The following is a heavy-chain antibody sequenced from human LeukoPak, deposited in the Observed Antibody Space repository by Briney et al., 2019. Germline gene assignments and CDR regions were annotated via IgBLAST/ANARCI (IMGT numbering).Heavy chain of an antibody. CDR1: GFTFSSFA. CDR3: AREESMVRGASWFDP. CDR2: ISYDGSKT. J-gene: IGHJ5*02. V-gene: IGHV3-30-3*01. Sequence: PGGSLRLPCAVSGFTFSSFAVHWVRQAPGKGLEWVAVISYDGSKTYYADSVKGRFTISRDNSKNTVYLQMNSLSTEDTAMYYCAREESMVRGASWFDPWGQGTLVTVS. D-gene: IGHD3-10*01.